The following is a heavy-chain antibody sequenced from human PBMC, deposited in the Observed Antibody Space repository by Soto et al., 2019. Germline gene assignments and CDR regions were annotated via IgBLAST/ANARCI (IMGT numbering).Heavy chain of an antibody. CDR2: IIPIFGTA. CDR3: ASGKGEHLTRTRRSFQY. D-gene: IGHD1-1*01. Sequence: GAAVKVSFKASGGTFSSYSISWVRQAPGQGLEWMGGIIPIFGTANYAQKFQGRVTITADKSTSTAYMELSSLRSEDTAVYYCASGKGEHLTRTRRSFQYWGQGTMATV. J-gene: IGHJ4*02. CDR1: GGTFSSYS. V-gene: IGHV1-69*06.